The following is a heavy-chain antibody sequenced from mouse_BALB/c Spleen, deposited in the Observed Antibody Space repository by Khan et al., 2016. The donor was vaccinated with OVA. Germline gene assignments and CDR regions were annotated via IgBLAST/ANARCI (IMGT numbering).Heavy chain of an antibody. CDR2: IRYSGTT. D-gene: IGHD1-1*01. V-gene: IGHV3-2*02. CDR1: GSSISSGYA. Sequence: EVQLQESGPGLVKPSQSLSLPCTVSGSSISSGYAWNWIRQFPGNKLEWMGYIRYSGTTNYNPSLKSRISITRDTSKNQFFLQLNSVTTEDTATYYCARNNNWYFDVWGAGTTVTVSS. CDR3: ARNNNWYFDV. J-gene: IGHJ1*01.